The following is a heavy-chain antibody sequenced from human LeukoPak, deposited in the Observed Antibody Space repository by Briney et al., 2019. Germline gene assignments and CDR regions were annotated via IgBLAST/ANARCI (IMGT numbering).Heavy chain of an antibody. D-gene: IGHD4-23*01. V-gene: IGHV3-74*01. CDR2: INSDGSST. CDR1: GFTFSSYW. Sequence: GGSLRLSCAASGFTFSSYWMHWVRQAPGKGLVWVSRINSDGSSTSYADSVKGRFTISRDNAKNTLYLQMNSLRAGDTAVYYCARVGGLMTTVEAFDLWGRGTLVTVSS. J-gene: IGHJ2*01. CDR3: ARVGGLMTTVEAFDL.